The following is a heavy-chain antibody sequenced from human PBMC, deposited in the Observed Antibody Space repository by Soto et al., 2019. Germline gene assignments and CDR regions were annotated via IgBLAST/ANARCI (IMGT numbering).Heavy chain of an antibody. CDR2: VCHSGSA. J-gene: IGHJ3*01. D-gene: IGHD6-13*01. V-gene: IGHV4-4*02. CDR1: GGSITSSNW. Sequence: PSETLSPTSDVSGGSITSSNWWGWTLQPPWKGLEWLCEVCHSGSAPYNPSLKRRVTLSVDKSKNQFSLKLSSVTAADTAVYYCAKGITGAADFDVWGEGTMVTVSS. CDR3: AKGITGAADFDV.